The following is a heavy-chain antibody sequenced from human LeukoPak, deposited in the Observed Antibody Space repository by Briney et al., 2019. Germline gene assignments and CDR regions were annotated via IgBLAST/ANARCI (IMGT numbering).Heavy chain of an antibody. CDR3: AKEGYCSSTSCAGGFFDY. Sequence: GGSLRLSCAASRFTFSRNNMHWVRQAPGKGLEWVAFIQYDGKNEYYADSVKGRFTISKDNSKNTLYLQMNSLRAEDTAVYYCAKEGYCSSTSCAGGFFDYWGQGTLVTVSS. D-gene: IGHD2-2*01. CDR2: IQYDGKNE. V-gene: IGHV3-30*02. J-gene: IGHJ4*02. CDR1: RFTFSRNN.